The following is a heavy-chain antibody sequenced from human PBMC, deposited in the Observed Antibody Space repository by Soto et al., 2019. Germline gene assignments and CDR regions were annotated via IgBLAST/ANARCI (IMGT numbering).Heavy chain of an antibody. Sequence: EVQVLESGGGLVQPGGSLRLSCAASGFTFSSYAMSWVRQAPGKGLEWVSAISGSGGSTYHADSVRGRFTISRDNSTNTMYLHMNSLRAEDTALYYCAKDPSYGSGSYCDDSCDMDVWGQGTPVTVSS. CDR3: AKDPSYGSGSYCDDSCDMDV. CDR2: ISGSGGST. V-gene: IGHV3-23*01. CDR1: GFTFSSYA. J-gene: IGHJ6*02. D-gene: IGHD3-10*01.